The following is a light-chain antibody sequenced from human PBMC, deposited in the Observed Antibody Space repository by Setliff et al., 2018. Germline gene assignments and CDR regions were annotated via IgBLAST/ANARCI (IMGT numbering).Light chain of an antibody. CDR1: SSDVGSYDF. Sequence: QSALTQPASVSGSPGQSITISCSGTSSDVGSYDFVSWYQQHPGKVPKLIIHDVSNRPSGVSNRFSGAKAGNTASLTISGLQAEDEADYYCSSYAGFNNFVFGTGTKVTVL. CDR2: DVS. J-gene: IGLJ1*01. V-gene: IGLV2-14*03. CDR3: SSYAGFNNFV.